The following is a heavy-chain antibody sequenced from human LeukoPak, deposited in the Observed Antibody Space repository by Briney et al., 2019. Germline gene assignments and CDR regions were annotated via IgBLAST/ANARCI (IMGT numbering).Heavy chain of an antibody. V-gene: IGHV1-18*01. J-gene: IGHJ3*02. CDR2: ISAYNGNT. CDR3: ARDYYDFWSGYPKTDDAFDI. Sequence: ASVKVSCKASGYTFTSYGISWVRQAPGQGLEWMGWISAYNGNTNYAQKLQGRVTMTRDTSTSTVYMELSSLRSEDTAVYYCARDYYDFWSGYPKTDDAFDIWGQGTMVTVSS. D-gene: IGHD3-3*01. CDR1: GYTFTSYG.